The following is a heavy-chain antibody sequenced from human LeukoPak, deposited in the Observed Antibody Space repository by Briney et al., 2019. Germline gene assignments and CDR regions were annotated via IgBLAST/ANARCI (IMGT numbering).Heavy chain of an antibody. Sequence: GESLKISCKGSGYSFTSYWIGWVRQMPGKGLEWMGIIYPGDSDTRYSPSFQGQVTISADKSISTAYLQWSSLKASDTAMYYCARQGPRYEYYDFWSGYQGSDYWGQGTLVTVSS. CDR3: ARQGPRYEYYDFWSGYQGSDY. CDR2: IYPGDSDT. V-gene: IGHV5-51*01. J-gene: IGHJ4*02. CDR1: GYSFTSYW. D-gene: IGHD3-3*01.